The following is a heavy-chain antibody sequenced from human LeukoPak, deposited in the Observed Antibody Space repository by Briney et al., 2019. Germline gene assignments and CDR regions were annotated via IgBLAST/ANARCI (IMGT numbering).Heavy chain of an antibody. Sequence: ASVTVSCKASGYTFTDYYIHWVRQAPGQGLEWMGWINPNSGGTNYAQNFQGRVTMTRDTSISTAYMELRSLRSDDTAVYYCAISGSGTDYWGQGTLVTVSS. CDR1: GYTFTDYY. CDR3: AISGSGTDY. J-gene: IGHJ4*02. D-gene: IGHD3-10*01. CDR2: INPNSGGT. V-gene: IGHV1-2*02.